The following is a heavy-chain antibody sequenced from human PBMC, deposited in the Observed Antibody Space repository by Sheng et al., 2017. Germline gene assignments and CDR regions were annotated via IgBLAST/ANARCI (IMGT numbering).Heavy chain of an antibody. CDR1: GFTFSSYA. CDR2: ISYDGSNK. V-gene: IGHV3-30*01. D-gene: IGHD2-21*01. J-gene: IGHJ6*02. CDR3: ARDVVVIATPSYYGMDV. Sequence: QVQLVESGGGVVQPGRSLRLSCAASGFTFSSYAMHWVRQAPGKGLEWVAVISYDGSNKYYADSVKGRFTISRDNSKNTLYLQMNSLRAEDTAVYYCARDVVVIATPSYYGMDVWGQGTTVTV.